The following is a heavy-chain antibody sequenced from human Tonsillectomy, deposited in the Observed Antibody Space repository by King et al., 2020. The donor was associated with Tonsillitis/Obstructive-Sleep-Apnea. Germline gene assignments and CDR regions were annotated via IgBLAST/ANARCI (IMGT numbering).Heavy chain of an antibody. V-gene: IGHV4-39*01. Sequence: LQLQESGPGLVKPSETLSLTCAVSGGSITSSASYWGWIRQPPGKGLQWFGNIYSSGTTYSNPSLKSRVSMSIDTSKNQLSLKLSSVTVADTAVYYCARPLAAAGSDWFDPWGQGTLVTVSS. D-gene: IGHD6-13*01. J-gene: IGHJ5*02. CDR1: GGSITSSASY. CDR2: IYSSGTT. CDR3: ARPLAAAGSDWFDP.